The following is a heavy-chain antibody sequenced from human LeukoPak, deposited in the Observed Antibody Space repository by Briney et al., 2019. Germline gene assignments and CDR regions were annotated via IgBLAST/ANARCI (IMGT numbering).Heavy chain of an antibody. J-gene: IGHJ4*02. V-gene: IGHV1-18*04. D-gene: IGHD6-13*01. CDR1: SHIFTTYG. CDR3: ARQAGGYSSSWYRFHFDY. CDR2: INTYNGNT. Sequence: GASVKVSCKASSHIFTTYGISWVRQAPGQGLEWMGWINTYNGNTNYAQKLRGRVTMTTDTSTSTAYMDLRSLRSDDTAVYYCARQAGGYSSSWYRFHFDYWGQGTLVTVSS.